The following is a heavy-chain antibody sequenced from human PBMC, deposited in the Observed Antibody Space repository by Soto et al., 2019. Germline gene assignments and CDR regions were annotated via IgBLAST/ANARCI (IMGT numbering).Heavy chain of an antibody. D-gene: IGHD4-4*01. V-gene: IGHV4-39*01. J-gene: IGHJ6*02. CDR3: AGLTTVGWGYYYGMDV. CDR1: GGSISSSSYY. CDR2: IYYSGST. Sequence: SETLSLTCTVSGGSISSSSYYWGWIRQPPGKGLEWIGSIYYSGSTYYNPSLKSRVTISVDTSKNQFSLKLSSVTAADTAVYYCAGLTTVGWGYYYGMDVWGQGTTVTVS.